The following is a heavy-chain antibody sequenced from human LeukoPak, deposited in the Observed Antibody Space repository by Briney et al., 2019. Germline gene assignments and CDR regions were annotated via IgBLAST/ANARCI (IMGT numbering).Heavy chain of an antibody. V-gene: IGHV4-4*07. J-gene: IGHJ4*02. CDR1: GGSISGYY. D-gene: IGHD3-10*01. Sequence: SETLSLTCSVSGGSISGYYWSWIRHPAGEGLEWIGHVYTTGSTNYNPSLKSRVTVSVDTSKNQFSLKLRTVTAADTAVYYCARCPYDSGNYRLDYWGQGILVTVSS. CDR2: VYTTGST. CDR3: ARCPYDSGNYRLDY.